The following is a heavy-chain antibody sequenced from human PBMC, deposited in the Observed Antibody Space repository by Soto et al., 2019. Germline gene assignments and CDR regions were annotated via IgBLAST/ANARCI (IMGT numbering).Heavy chain of an antibody. Sequence: EVQLVESGGGLIQPGGSLKLSCAASGFTVGNNYMSWVRQAPGKGLEWVSLIYSTGTTKYADSVKSRFTVSRDNAKNTLYLQMNSLRAEDTAVYYCAKDGRGSGSHYSSFGYWGQGTLVTVSS. CDR2: IYSTGTT. J-gene: IGHJ4*02. D-gene: IGHD3-10*01. CDR3: AKDGRGSGSHYSSFGY. V-gene: IGHV3-53*01. CDR1: GFTVGNNY.